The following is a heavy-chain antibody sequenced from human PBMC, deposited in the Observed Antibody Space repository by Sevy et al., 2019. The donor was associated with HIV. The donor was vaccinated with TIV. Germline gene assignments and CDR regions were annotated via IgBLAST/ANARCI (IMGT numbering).Heavy chain of an antibody. CDR3: ARDRAAYYYDSSGYRPFDY. CDR1: GFTFSSYS. Sequence: GGSLRLSCAASGFTFSSYSMNWVRQAPGKGLEWVSSISSSSSYIYYADSVKGRFTISRDNAKNSLYLQMNSLRAEDTAVYYCARDRAAYYYDSSGYRPFDYWGQGTLVTVSS. D-gene: IGHD3-22*01. J-gene: IGHJ4*02. V-gene: IGHV3-21*01. CDR2: ISSSSSYI.